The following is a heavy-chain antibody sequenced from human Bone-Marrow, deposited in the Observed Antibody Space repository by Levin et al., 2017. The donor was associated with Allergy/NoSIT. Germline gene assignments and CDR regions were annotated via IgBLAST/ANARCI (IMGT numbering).Heavy chain of an antibody. Sequence: PGGSLRLSCVAATFHFRSYAMHWVRQAPGKGLEWVGVIAYDGVNPYYADSLKGRFTISRDNSKNTLYLQMDSLRPEDTAMYYCARDRGDHYYASGTYYKMGGLDHWGPGTQVTVTS. D-gene: IGHD3-10*01. V-gene: IGHV3-30-3*01. CDR1: TFHFRSYA. CDR2: IAYDGVNP. J-gene: IGHJ4*02. CDR3: ARDRGDHYYASGTYYKMGGLDH.